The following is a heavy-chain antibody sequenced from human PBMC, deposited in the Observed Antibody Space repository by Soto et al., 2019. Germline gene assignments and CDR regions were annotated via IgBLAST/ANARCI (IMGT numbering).Heavy chain of an antibody. D-gene: IGHD6-6*01. Sequence: QVQLLQSGAEVKKPGASVKVSCKASGYTFTKYAITWVRQAPGQELEWMGWISAYNGDTHYTQRLQGRVPMTTEMSTNLAYMELRGLRAVDPAVYYCARVRHLVAYFSSSMDVWGKGTMVTVSS. V-gene: IGHV1-18*01. CDR3: ARVRHLVAYFSSSMDV. CDR1: GYTFTKYA. J-gene: IGHJ6*03. CDR2: ISAYNGDT.